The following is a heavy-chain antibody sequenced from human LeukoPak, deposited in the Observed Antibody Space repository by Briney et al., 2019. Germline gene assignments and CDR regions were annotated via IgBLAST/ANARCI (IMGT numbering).Heavy chain of an antibody. CDR1: GFTFDDYA. D-gene: IGHD3-16*02. J-gene: IGHJ3*02. CDR3: AKDVLRLGELSAPGAFDI. Sequence: PGGSLRLSCAASGFTFDDYAMHWVRQAPGKGPEWVSGISWNSGSIGYADSVKGRFTISRDNAKNSLYLQMNSLRAEDTALYYCAKDVLRLGELSAPGAFDIWGQGTMVTVSS. V-gene: IGHV3-9*01. CDR2: ISWNSGSI.